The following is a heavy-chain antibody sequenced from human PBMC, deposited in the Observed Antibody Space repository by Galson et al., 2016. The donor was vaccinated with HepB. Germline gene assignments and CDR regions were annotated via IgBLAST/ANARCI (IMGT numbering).Heavy chain of an antibody. D-gene: IGHD6-13*01. CDR1: GFTFSSYD. Sequence: SLRLSCAASGFTFSSYDMHWVRRGTGKGLEWVSAIGPAGDTYYPGSVKGRFTIARENAKNSLYLQMNSLRAGDTAVYYCARGQRGSSSWKNWFDPWPGNPGHRLL. V-gene: IGHV3-13*01. J-gene: IGHJ5*02. CDR3: ARGQRGSSSWKNWFDP. CDR2: IGPAGDT.